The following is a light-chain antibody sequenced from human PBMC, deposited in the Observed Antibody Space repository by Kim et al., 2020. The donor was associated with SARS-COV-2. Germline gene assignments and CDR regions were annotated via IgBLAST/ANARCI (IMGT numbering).Light chain of an antibody. CDR1: QRVSSY. Sequence: EIVLTQSPPPLSLSPGERATLSCRASQRVSSYLCWYQQKPGQAPRLLIYDASNRATGIPARFSGSVSGTDFTLTISSLEHEDFAVYYCQQRSDWRPITFGQGTRLEIK. CDR3: QQRSDWRPIT. V-gene: IGKV3-11*01. CDR2: DAS. J-gene: IGKJ5*01.